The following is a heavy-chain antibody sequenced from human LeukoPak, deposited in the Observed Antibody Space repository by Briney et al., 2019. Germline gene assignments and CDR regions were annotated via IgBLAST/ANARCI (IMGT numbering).Heavy chain of an antibody. Sequence: PSQTLSLTCAISGDSVSSNSAAWNWIRQSPSRGLEWLGRTYYRSKWYSDYAQSVKSRITINPDTSMNQFSLQLNSVTPEDTAVYYCARGVSPRLWFDPWGQGTLVTVSS. CDR3: ARGVSPRLWFDP. CDR1: GDSVSSNSAA. V-gene: IGHV6-1*01. J-gene: IGHJ5*02. CDR2: TYYRSKWYS.